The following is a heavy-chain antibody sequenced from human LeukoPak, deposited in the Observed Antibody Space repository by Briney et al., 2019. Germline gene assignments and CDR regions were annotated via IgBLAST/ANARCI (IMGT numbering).Heavy chain of an antibody. D-gene: IGHD3-22*01. Sequence: GGSLRLSCAASGFTFSNYAMSWVRPAPGKGLEWVSVISGSGGSTYYADSVKGRFTISRDNSKNTLYVQMNSLRAEDTAVYYCAKHLYYDSGAYHTLSSFDYWGQGTLVTVSS. J-gene: IGHJ4*02. CDR2: ISGSGGST. V-gene: IGHV3-23*01. CDR3: AKHLYYDSGAYHTLSSFDY. CDR1: GFTFSNYA.